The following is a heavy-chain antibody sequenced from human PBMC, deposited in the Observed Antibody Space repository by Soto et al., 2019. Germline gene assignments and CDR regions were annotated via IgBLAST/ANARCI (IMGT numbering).Heavy chain of an antibody. CDR1: GGSISSGGYY. Sequence: PSETLSLTCTVSGGSISSGGYYWSWIRQHPGKGLEWIGYIYYSGSTYYNPSLKSRVTISVDTSKNQFSLKLSSVTAADTAVYYCASRYYDSSGYYSANQGFDYWGQGTLVTVSS. J-gene: IGHJ4*02. D-gene: IGHD3-22*01. V-gene: IGHV4-31*03. CDR2: IYYSGST. CDR3: ASRYYDSSGYYSANQGFDY.